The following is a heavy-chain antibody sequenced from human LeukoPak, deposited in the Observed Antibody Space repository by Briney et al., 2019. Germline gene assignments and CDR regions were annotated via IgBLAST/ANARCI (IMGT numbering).Heavy chain of an antibody. CDR2: IYTSGST. D-gene: IGHD2/OR15-2a*01. V-gene: IGHV4-61*02. Sequence: SQTLSLTCTVSGGLISSGSYYWSWIRQPAGRGLEWIGRIYTSGSTLYSPSLQSRVTISIDKSKNQFSLRLTSVTAADTAVYYCASGNTLKGVDYWGQGTLVSVSS. CDR3: ASGNTLKGVDY. J-gene: IGHJ4*02. CDR1: GGLISSGSYY.